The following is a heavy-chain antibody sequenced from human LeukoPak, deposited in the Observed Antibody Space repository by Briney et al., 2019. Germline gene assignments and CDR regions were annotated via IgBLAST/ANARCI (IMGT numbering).Heavy chain of an antibody. J-gene: IGHJ4*02. CDR3: ARDRGQLVQDY. D-gene: IGHD6-6*01. V-gene: IGHV4-30-4*07. Sequence: SQTLSLTCAVSGGSISSGGYSWSWIRQPPGKGLEWIGYIYCSGSTYYNPSLKSRVTISVDTSKNQFSLKLSSVTAADTAVYYCARDRGQLVQDYWGQGTLVTVSS. CDR2: IYCSGST. CDR1: GGSISSGGYS.